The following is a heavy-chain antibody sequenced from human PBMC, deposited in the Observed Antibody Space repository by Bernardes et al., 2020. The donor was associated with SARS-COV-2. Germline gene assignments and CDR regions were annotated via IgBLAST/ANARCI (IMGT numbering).Heavy chain of an antibody. J-gene: IGHJ5*02. Sequence: GGSLRLSCAASGFTFSSYSMNWVRQAPGKGLEWVSSISSSSSYIYYADSVKGRFTISRDNAKNSLYLQMNSLRAEDTAVYYCARPLKGWQWLVNNWFDPWGQGTLVTVSS. CDR3: ARPLKGWQWLVNNWFDP. V-gene: IGHV3-21*01. CDR2: ISSSSSYI. CDR1: GFTFSSYS. D-gene: IGHD6-19*01.